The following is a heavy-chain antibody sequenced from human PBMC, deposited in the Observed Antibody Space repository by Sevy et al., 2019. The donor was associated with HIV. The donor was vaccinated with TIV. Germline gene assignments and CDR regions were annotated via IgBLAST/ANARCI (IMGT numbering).Heavy chain of an antibody. CDR3: AKVDVVVPVADYGMDV. J-gene: IGHJ6*02. V-gene: IGHV3-23*01. CDR2: ISGNGVTT. Sequence: GGSLRLSCAASGFAFSNYGMSWVRQAPGKGLEWVSGISGNGVTTYYADFVKGRFSISRDNSGDTLYLQMSSLRAEDTAVYYCAKVDVVVPVADYGMDVWGQGTTVTVSS. D-gene: IGHD2-2*01. CDR1: GFAFSNYG.